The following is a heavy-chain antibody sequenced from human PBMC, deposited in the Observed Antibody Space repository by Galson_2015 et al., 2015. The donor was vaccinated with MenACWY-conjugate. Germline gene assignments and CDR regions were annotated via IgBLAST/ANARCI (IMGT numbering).Heavy chain of an antibody. CDR3: VREFHGGTFDY. J-gene: IGHJ4*02. D-gene: IGHD2-15*01. CDR2: INPSSGGT. V-gene: IGHV1-46*01. CDR1: GYMFTRYY. Sequence: SVKAAGKASGYMFTRYYIHWVRQAPGQGLEWMGIINPSSGGTTYAQNFRGTVTMTRETSTTTIYMELSNIRSEDTAVYYCVREFHGGTFDYWVQGTLVTVSS.